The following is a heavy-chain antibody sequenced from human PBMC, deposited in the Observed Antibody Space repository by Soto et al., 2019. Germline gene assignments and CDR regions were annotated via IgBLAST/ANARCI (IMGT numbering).Heavy chain of an antibody. D-gene: IGHD3-22*01. CDR3: ARAVYHYDSSGPTALETLDI. CDR2: INTGNGYT. Sequence: QVQLVQSGAEVKKPGASVKVSCTASGYAFAGYVLDWVRQAPGQRLEWMGWINTGNGYTEYSQDFQGRVTFTRDTSASTAYMELSSLTSGDTAVYYCARAVYHYDSSGPTALETLDIWGQGTMVTVSS. CDR1: GYAFAGYV. J-gene: IGHJ3*02. V-gene: IGHV1-3*04.